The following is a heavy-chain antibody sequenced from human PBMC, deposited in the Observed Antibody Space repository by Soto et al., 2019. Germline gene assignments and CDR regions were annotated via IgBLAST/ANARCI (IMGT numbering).Heavy chain of an antibody. Sequence: QVQLVQSGAEVKKPGASVKVSCKASGYTFTSYYMHWVRQAPGQGLEWMGIINPSGGSTSYAQKLQCRVTMTMDTSTSTFYMELSSLRSEDTAVYYCAIPRGGYRYWIHLSDYWGQGTLVNVSS. J-gene: IGHJ4*02. D-gene: IGHD5-18*01. V-gene: IGHV1-46*01. CDR3: AIPRGGYRYWIHLSDY. CDR2: INPSGGST. CDR1: GYTFTSYY.